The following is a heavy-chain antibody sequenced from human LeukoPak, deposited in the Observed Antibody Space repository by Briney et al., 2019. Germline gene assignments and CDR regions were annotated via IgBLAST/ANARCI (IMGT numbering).Heavy chain of an antibody. CDR3: ARGAQYYYDSSGYYPEGDY. CDR1: GYTFTSYD. V-gene: IGHV1-8*01. J-gene: IGHJ4*02. D-gene: IGHD3-22*01. Sequence: ASVKVSCKASGYTFTSYDINWVQQATGQGLEWMGWMNPNSGNTGYAQKFQGRVTMTRNTSISTAYMELSSLRSEDTAVYYCARGAQYYYDSSGYYPEGDYWGQGTLVTVSS. CDR2: MNPNSGNT.